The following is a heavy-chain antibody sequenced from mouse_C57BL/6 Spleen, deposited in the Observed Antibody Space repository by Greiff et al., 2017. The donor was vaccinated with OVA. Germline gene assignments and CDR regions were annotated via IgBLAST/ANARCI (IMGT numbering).Heavy chain of an antibody. CDR3: ARNSYYYGSSSFAY. J-gene: IGHJ3*01. CDR1: GFSLTSYG. Sequence: VQLQQSGPGLVQPSQSLSITCTVSGFSLTSYGVHWVRQSPGQGLEWLGVIWRGGSTDYYAAFLSRLSISKDNSESQVFFKMNSLQADDTAIYYCARNSYYYGSSSFAYWGQGTLVTVSA. D-gene: IGHD1-1*01. V-gene: IGHV2-2*01. CDR2: IWRGGST.